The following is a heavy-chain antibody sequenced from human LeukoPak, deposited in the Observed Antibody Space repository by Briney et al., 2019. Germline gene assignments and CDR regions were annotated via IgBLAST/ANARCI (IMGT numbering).Heavy chain of an antibody. V-gene: IGHV3-23*01. CDR2: INDSGGST. J-gene: IGHJ3*02. D-gene: IGHD3/OR15-3a*01. CDR3: AKGVGLALDAFDI. CDR1: GFTFSSYA. Sequence: GGSLRLSCAASGFTFSSYAMSWVRQTPGKGLEWVSSINDSGGSTYYADSVKGRFTISSDSSKNTLYLQMNSLRAEDTAVYYCAKGVGLALDAFDIWGQGTMATVSS.